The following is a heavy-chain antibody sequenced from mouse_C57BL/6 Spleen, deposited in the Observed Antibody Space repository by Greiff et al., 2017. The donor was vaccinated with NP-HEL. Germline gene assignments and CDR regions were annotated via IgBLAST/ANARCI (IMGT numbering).Heavy chain of an antibody. CDR3: ARITTVVAKDYAMDY. D-gene: IGHD1-1*01. Sequence: VKVVESGPELVKPGASVKISCKASGYAFSSSWMNWVKQRPGKGLEWIGRIYPGDGDTNYNGKFKGKATLTADKSSSTAYMQLSSLTSEDSAVYFCARITTVVAKDYAMDYWGQGTSVTVSS. J-gene: IGHJ4*01. CDR1: GYAFSSSW. V-gene: IGHV1-82*01. CDR2: IYPGDGDT.